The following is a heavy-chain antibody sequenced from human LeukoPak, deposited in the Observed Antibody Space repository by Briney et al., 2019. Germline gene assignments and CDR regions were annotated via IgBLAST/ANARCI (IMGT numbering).Heavy chain of an antibody. D-gene: IGHD1-26*01. CDR2: INPNSGGT. J-gene: IGHJ4*02. CDR1: GYTFTGYY. CDR3: ARVIVGATTYGF. V-gene: IGHV1-2*02. Sequence: ASVKVSCKASGYTFTGYYMHWVRQAPGQGLEWMGWINPNSGGTNYAQKFQGRVTITRDTSINTVYMELSRLRSDDTAIYYCARVIVGATTYGFWGQGTLVTVSS.